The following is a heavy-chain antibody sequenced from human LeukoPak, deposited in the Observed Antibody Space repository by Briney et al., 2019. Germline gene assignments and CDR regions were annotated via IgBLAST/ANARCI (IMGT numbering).Heavy chain of an antibody. Sequence: TSETLSLTCTVSGGSISSYYWSWIRQPPGKGLGWIGYIYYSGSTNYNTSLKSRVTISVDTSKNQFSLKLSSVTAADTAVYYCARVVVSGWPSRIGAFDIWGQGTMVTVSS. CDR3: ARVVVSGWPSRIGAFDI. J-gene: IGHJ3*02. D-gene: IGHD6-19*01. CDR1: GGSISSYY. V-gene: IGHV4-59*01. CDR2: IYYSGST.